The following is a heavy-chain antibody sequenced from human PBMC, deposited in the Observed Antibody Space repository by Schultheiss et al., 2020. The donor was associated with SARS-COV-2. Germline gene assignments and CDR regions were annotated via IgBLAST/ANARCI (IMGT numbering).Heavy chain of an antibody. Sequence: GESLKISCKGSGYSFTSYWIGWVRQMPGKGLEWMGWISAYNGNTNYAQKLQGRVTMTTDTSTSTAYMELRSLRSDDTAVYYCARGQQWLEDYWGQGTLVTVSS. CDR2: ISAYNGNT. J-gene: IGHJ4*02. V-gene: IGHV1-18*04. CDR1: GYSFTSYW. CDR3: ARGQQWLEDY. D-gene: IGHD6-19*01.